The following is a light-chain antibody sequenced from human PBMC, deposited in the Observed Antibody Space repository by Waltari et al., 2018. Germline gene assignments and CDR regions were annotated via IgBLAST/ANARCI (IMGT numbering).Light chain of an antibody. J-gene: IGLJ1*01. V-gene: IGLV3-1*01. CDR3: QAWDSSTVV. CDR2: QDR. CDR1: NMGENY. Sequence: SYDLTQPPSVSMSPGPTATITCPGDNMGENYACWYKQKPGQSPVLVIYQDRKRPSGIPERFSGSNSWNTATLTISGTQAMDEADYYCQAWDSSTVVFGTGTKVTVL.